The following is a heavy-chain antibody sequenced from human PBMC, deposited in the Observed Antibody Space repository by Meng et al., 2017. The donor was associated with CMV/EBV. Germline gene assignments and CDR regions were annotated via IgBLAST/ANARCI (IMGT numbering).Heavy chain of an antibody. CDR2: INPIFGTA. D-gene: IGHD6-6*01. J-gene: IGHJ6*02. CDR3: ARDGIAARRYFRHYGMDV. V-gene: IGHV1-69*05. Sequence: SVKVSCKASGGTFSSYAISWVRQAPGQGLEWMGGINPIFGTANYAQKFQGRVTITTDESTSTAYMELSSLRSEDTAVYYCARDGIAARRYFRHYGMDVWGQGTTVTVSS. CDR1: GGTFSSYA.